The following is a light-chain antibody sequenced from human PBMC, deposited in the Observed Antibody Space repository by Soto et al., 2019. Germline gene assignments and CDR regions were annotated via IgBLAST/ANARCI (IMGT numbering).Light chain of an antibody. J-gene: IGKJ4*01. Sequence: AIRMTQSPSSFSASTGGRVTITCRASLGISSYLAWYQQKPGKAPKLLIYAASTLQSGVPSRFSGSGSGTDFTLTISCLQSEDFATYYCQQYYSYPPLTFGGGTKVEIK. CDR1: LGISSY. CDR2: AAS. V-gene: IGKV1-8*01. CDR3: QQYYSYPPLT.